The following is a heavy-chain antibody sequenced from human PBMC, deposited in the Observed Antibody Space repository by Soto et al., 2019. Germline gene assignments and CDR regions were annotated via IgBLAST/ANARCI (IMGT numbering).Heavy chain of an antibody. CDR2: INHSGST. J-gene: IGHJ4*02. CDR1: GGSFSGYY. CDR3: ARGLGIAVAGSETARNGYYFDY. D-gene: IGHD6-19*01. Sequence: PSETLSLTCAVYGGSFSGYYWSWIRQPPGKGLEWIGEINHSGSTNYNPSLKSRVTISVDTSKNQFSLKLSSVTAADTAVYYCARGLGIAVAGSETARNGYYFDYWGQGTLVTVSS. V-gene: IGHV4-34*01.